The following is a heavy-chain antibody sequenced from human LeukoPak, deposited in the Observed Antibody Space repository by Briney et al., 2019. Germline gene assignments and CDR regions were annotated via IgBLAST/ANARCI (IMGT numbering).Heavy chain of an antibody. CDR3: ARGAAVAASLYFDY. CDR1: GGSFSGYY. D-gene: IGHD6-19*01. V-gene: IGHV4-34*01. Sequence: SETPSLTCAVYGGSFSGYYWSWIRQPPGKGLEWIGEINHSGSTNYNPSLKSRVTISVDTSKNQFSLKLSSVTAADTAVYYCARGAAVAASLYFDYWGQGTLVTVSS. J-gene: IGHJ4*02. CDR2: INHSGST.